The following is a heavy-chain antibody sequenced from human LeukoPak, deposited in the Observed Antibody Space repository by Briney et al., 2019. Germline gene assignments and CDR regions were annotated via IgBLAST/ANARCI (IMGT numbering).Heavy chain of an antibody. CDR3: AKESPYGSGSRNYYFHY. V-gene: IGHV3-23*01. J-gene: IGHJ4*02. D-gene: IGHD3-10*01. CDR2: ISGSADRT. CDR1: GLTFSSYA. Sequence: GGSLRLSCAASGLTFSSYAMSWVRQAPGKGMEWVSAISGSADRTYYADSVKGRFTISRDNSKNTLYLQMNSLRPEDTAIYYCAKESPYGSGSRNYYFHYWGQGTLVTVSS.